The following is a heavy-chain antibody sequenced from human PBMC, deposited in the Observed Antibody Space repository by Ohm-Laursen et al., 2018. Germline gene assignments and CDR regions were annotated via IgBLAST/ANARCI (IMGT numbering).Heavy chain of an antibody. D-gene: IGHD3-9*01. V-gene: IGHV4-59*01. CDR3: AKERDVSTGYALQH. CDR2: THYSGST. CDR1: GGSFTGYY. Sequence: SQTLSLTCAVYGGSFTGYYWSWIRQPPGKGLEWIGYTHYSGSTDYASSLKSRVTISVDTSKSQFSLNVNFVTAADTAVYYCAKERDVSTGYALQHWGQGTLVTVSS. J-gene: IGHJ1*01.